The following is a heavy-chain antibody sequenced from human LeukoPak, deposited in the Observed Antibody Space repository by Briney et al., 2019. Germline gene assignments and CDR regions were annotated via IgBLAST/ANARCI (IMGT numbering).Heavy chain of an antibody. CDR2: IRSSGNTI. D-gene: IGHD2-2*01. J-gene: IGHJ3*02. V-gene: IGHV3-11*01. CDR3: VRLIVILPDATDAFDI. Sequence: GGSLRLSCAASGFTFSDYSMSWIRQAPGKGLEWVSYIRSSGNTIYYADSVKGRFTISRDNAKNSLYLQMNSLRAEDTAVYYCVRLIVILPDATDAFDIWGQGTMVTVSS. CDR1: GFTFSDYS.